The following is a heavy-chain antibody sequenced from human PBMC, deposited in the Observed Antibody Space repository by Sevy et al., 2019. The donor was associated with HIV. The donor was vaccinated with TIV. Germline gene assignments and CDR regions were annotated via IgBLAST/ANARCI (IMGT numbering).Heavy chain of an antibody. D-gene: IGHD1-26*01. CDR1: GFTFSDYY. Sequence: GGSLRLSCAASGFTFSDYYMSWIRQAPGKGLEWVSYISSSGSTIYYADSVKGRFTISRDNAKNSLYLQMNSLRDEDTAVYYCARDPHEIMLSGSYYLYWGQGTRVTVSS. J-gene: IGHJ4*02. CDR3: ARDPHEIMLSGSYYLY. CDR2: ISSSGSTI. V-gene: IGHV3-11*04.